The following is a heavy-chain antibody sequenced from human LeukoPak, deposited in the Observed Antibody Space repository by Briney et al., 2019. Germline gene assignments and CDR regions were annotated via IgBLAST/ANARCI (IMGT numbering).Heavy chain of an antibody. CDR3: AKELADYGDYYSTASTPFDY. V-gene: IGHV3-30*02. CDR1: GFTFSSYG. D-gene: IGHD4-17*01. J-gene: IGHJ4*02. CDR2: IRYDGSNK. Sequence: PGGSLRLSCAASGFTFSSYGMHWVRQAPGKGLEWVAFIRYDGSNKYYADSVKGRFTISRDNSKNTLYLQMNSLRAEDTAVYYCAKELADYGDYYSTASTPFDYWGQGTLVTVTS.